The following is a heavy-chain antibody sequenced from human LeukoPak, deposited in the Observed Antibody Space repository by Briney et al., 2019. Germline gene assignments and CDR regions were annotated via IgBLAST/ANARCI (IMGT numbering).Heavy chain of an antibody. D-gene: IGHD3-22*01. V-gene: IGHV1-69*04. J-gene: IGHJ4*02. Sequence: AASVKVSCKASGGTFSSYAISWVRQAPGQGLEWMGRIIPILGIANYAQKFQGRVTITADKSTSTAYMELSSLRSEDTAVYYCAREVVNDYYDSSGYINYWGQGTLVTVSS. CDR2: IIPILGIA. CDR3: AREVVNDYYDSSGYINY. CDR1: GGTFSSYA.